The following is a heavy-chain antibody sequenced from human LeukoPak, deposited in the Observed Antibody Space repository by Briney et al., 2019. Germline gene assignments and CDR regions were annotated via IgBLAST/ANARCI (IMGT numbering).Heavy chain of an antibody. J-gene: IGHJ3*02. Sequence: SETLSLTCTVSGGSISSYYWSWIRQPPGKGLEWIGYIYYSGSTNYNPSLKSRVTISVDTSKNQFSLKLSSVTAADTAVYYCAGAPFASWWLSHDAFDIWGQGTMVTVSS. CDR2: IYYSGST. V-gene: IGHV4-59*01. CDR3: AGAPFASWWLSHDAFDI. CDR1: GGSISSYY. D-gene: IGHD3-22*01.